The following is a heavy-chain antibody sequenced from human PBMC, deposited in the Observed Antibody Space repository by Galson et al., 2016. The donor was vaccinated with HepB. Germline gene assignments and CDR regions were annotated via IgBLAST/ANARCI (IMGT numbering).Heavy chain of an antibody. D-gene: IGHD6-19*01. CDR3: AREHSSGLSDY. V-gene: IGHV1-69*13. CDR1: GGTFSRNS. J-gene: IGHJ4*02. Sequence: SVKVSCKASGGTFSRNSIIWVRQAPGQGFQWMGGITPIFGRTYYAQKFQGRVTLTADESRTTAYMELSSLRSEDTAVYYCAREHSSGLSDYWGQGTLVTVSS. CDR2: ITPIFGRT.